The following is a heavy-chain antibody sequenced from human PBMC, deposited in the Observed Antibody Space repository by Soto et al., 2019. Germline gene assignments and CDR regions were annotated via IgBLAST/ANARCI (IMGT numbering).Heavy chain of an antibody. J-gene: IGHJ5*02. CDR3: AKDHSGWFDP. Sequence: SQPLSLNCTVSGASISSYYWSWIRQPPGKGLEWIGYIYYSGSTTNYNPSLKSRVTISVDTSKNQFSLRAEDTAVYYCAKDHSGWFDPWGQGTLVTVSS. CDR2: IYYSGSTT. CDR1: GASISSYY. V-gene: IGHV4-59*12. D-gene: IGHD2-15*01.